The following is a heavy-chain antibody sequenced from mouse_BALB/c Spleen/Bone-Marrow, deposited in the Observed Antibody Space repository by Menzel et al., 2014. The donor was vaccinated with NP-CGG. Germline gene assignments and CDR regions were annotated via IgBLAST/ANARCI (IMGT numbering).Heavy chain of an antibody. CDR2: IRLKSNNYAT. Sequence: EVKLVESGGGLVQPGGSMKLSCVASGFTFSNYWMNWVRQSPEKGLEWVAEIRLKSNNYATHYAESVKGRFTISRDDSKSSVYLQMNNLRAEDTGIYYCTRNWDYFDYWGQGTSRTGAS. J-gene: IGHJ2*02. CDR1: GFTFSNYW. D-gene: IGHD4-1*01. CDR3: TRNWDYFDY. V-gene: IGHV6-6*02.